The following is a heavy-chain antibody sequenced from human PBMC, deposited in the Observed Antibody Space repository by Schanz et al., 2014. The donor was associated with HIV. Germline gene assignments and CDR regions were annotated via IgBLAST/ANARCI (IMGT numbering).Heavy chain of an antibody. V-gene: IGHV3-30*18. CDR2: ISYDGRNK. D-gene: IGHD3-22*01. Sequence: QVQLVESGGGVVQPGRSLKLSCAASGFTFSNYGMHWVRQAPGKGLEWVPVISYDGRNKYFGHSVKGRFTISRDNSKNTLYLQMTTLRIDDTAVYYCAKPEYDSRGNSQSHFDYWGQGTLVTVSS. CDR1: GFTFSNYG. CDR3: AKPEYDSRGNSQSHFDY. J-gene: IGHJ4*02.